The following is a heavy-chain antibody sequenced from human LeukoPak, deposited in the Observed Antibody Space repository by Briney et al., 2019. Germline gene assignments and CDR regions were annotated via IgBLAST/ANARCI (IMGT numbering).Heavy chain of an antibody. CDR2: FDPEDGET. CDR3: ATVGHGSGSYHFDY. V-gene: IGHV1-24*01. Sequence: ASEKVSCKVSGYTLTELSMHWVRQAPGKGLEWMGGFDPEDGETIYAQKFQGRVTMTEDTSTDTAYMELSSLRSEDTAVYYCATVGHGSGSYHFDYWGQGTLVTVSS. CDR1: GYTLTELS. J-gene: IGHJ4*02. D-gene: IGHD3-10*01.